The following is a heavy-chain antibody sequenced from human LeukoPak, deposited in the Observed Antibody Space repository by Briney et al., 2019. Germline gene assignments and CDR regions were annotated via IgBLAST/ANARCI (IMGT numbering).Heavy chain of an antibody. CDR2: IYYSGGT. Sequence: SETLSLTCTVSGGSISSYYWSWIRQPPGKGLEWIGYIYYSGGTNYNPSLKSRVTISVDTSKNQFSLKLSSVTAADTAVYYCARIDLWFGELFYFDYWGQGTLVTVSS. V-gene: IGHV4-59*01. CDR1: GGSISSYY. J-gene: IGHJ4*02. CDR3: ARIDLWFGELFYFDY. D-gene: IGHD3-10*01.